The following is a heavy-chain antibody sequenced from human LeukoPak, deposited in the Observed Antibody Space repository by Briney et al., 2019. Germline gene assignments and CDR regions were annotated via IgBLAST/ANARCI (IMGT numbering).Heavy chain of an antibody. J-gene: IGHJ3*01. V-gene: IGHV3-21*01. D-gene: IGHD4-17*01. Sequence: GGSLRLSCAASGFIFSSYAMNWVRQAPGKGLEWVPSISGSGSYIHYADSMKGRFTISRDNAKKSVHLHMSRLRAEDTAVYYCARGLGSGDYVANAFDFWGRGTTVSVS. CDR3: ARGLGSGDYVANAFDF. CDR2: ISGSGSYI. CDR1: GFIFSSYA.